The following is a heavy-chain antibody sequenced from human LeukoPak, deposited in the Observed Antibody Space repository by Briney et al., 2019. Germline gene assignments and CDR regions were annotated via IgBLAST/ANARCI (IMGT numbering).Heavy chain of an antibody. J-gene: IGHJ6*03. Sequence: SETLSLTCTVSGGSISSSSYYWGWIRQPPGKGLEWIGSIYYSGSTYYNPSLKSRVTISVDTSKNQFSLKLSSVTAADTAVYYCARETVDTATAAFYYYYYMDVWGKGTTVTVSS. CDR2: IYYSGST. CDR1: GGSISSSSYY. D-gene: IGHD5-18*01. V-gene: IGHV4-39*07. CDR3: ARETVDTATAAFYYYYYMDV.